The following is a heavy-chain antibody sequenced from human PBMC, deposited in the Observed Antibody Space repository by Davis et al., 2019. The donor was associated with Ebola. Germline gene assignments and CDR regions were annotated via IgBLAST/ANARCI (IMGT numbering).Heavy chain of an antibody. CDR2: ISSSSSYI. CDR1: GFTFSSYS. CDR3: ARARYVVPAATPFYDY. V-gene: IGHV3-21*04. Sequence: GGSLRLSCAASGFTFSSYSMNWVRQAPGKGLEWVSSISSSSSYIYYADSVKGRFTISRDNAKNSLYLQMNSLRAEDTAVYYCARARYVVPAATPFYDYWGQGTLVTVSS. J-gene: IGHJ4*02. D-gene: IGHD2-2*01.